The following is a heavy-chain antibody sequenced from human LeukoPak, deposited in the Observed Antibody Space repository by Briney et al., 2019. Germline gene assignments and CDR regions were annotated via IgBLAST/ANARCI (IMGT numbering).Heavy chain of an antibody. CDR3: AKDPITHGDYGDDY. CDR1: GFTFSSYA. D-gene: IGHD4-17*01. J-gene: IGHJ4*02. V-gene: IGHV3-23*01. Sequence: GGSLRLSCAASGFTFSSYAMSWVRQAPGKGLEWVSAISGSGGSTYYADSVKGRFTISRDNSKNTLYLQMSSLRAEDTAVYYCAKDPITHGDYGDDYWGQGTLVTVSS. CDR2: ISGSGGST.